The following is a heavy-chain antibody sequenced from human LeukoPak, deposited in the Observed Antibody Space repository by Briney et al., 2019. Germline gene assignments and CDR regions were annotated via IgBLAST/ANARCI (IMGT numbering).Heavy chain of an antibody. CDR3: AKDLAGYYYDSSGPDY. V-gene: IGHV3-30*04. CDR1: GFTFSSYA. J-gene: IGHJ4*02. CDR2: ISYDGSNK. Sequence: GSLRLSCAASGFTFSSYAMHWVRQAPGRGLEWVAVISYDGSNKYYADSVKGRFTISRDNSKNTLYLQMNSLRAEDTAVYYCAKDLAGYYYDSSGPDYWGQGTLVTVSS. D-gene: IGHD3-22*01.